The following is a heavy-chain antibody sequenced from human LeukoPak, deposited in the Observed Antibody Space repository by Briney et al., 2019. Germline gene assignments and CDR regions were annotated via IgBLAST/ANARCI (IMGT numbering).Heavy chain of an antibody. D-gene: IGHD1-7*01. CDR3: ARWGLRTTAPHYMDV. CDR2: ISSSSSYI. J-gene: IGHJ6*03. CDR1: GFTFSSYS. Sequence: GGSLRLSCAASGFTFSSYSMNWVRQAPGKGLEWVSSISSSSSYIYYADSVKGRFTISRDNAKNSLYLQMNSLRAEDTAVYYCARWGLRTTAPHYMDVWGKGTTVTVSS. V-gene: IGHV3-21*01.